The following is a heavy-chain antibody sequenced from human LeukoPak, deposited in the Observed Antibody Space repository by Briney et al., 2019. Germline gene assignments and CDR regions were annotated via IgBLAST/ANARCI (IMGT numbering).Heavy chain of an antibody. CDR3: ARDYYYDSSGYWDYYFDY. CDR1: GFTFSSYA. D-gene: IGHD3-22*01. CDR2: ITASGDST. V-gene: IGHV3-23*01. Sequence: PGGSLRLSCAASGFTFSSYAMSWVRQAPGKGLEWVSAITASGDSTYYADSVRGRFTISRDNSKNTLYLEMNSLRAEDTAVYYCARDYYYDSSGYWDYYFDYWGQGTLVSVSS. J-gene: IGHJ4*02.